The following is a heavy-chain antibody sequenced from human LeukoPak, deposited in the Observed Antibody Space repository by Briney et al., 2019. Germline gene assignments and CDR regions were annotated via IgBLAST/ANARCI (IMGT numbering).Heavy chain of an antibody. D-gene: IGHD2-21*01. CDR3: ARASRESISAFDY. Sequence: ASVKVSCKASGYSFTSYHLHWVRQAPGQGLEWMGIINPTTGSTTYAQKSQGRVTMTRDMSTSTVYMELSSLRSEDTAVHYCARASRESISAFDYWGQGTLVTVSS. J-gene: IGHJ4*02. CDR2: INPTTGST. V-gene: IGHV1-46*01. CDR1: GYSFTSYH.